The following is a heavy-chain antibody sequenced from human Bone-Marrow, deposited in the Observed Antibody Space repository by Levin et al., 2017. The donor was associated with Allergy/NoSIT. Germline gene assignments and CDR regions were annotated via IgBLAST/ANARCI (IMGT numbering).Heavy chain of an antibody. CDR3: ARERGLRSRGQDAFDI. J-gene: IGHJ3*02. V-gene: IGHV3-33*01. D-gene: IGHD4-17*01. Sequence: QPGGSLRLSCAASGFTFSSYGMHWVRQAPGKGLEWVAVIWYDGSNKYYADSVKGRFTISRDNSKNTLYLQMNSLRAEDTAVYYCARERGLRSRGQDAFDIWGQGTMVTVSS. CDR1: GFTFSSYG. CDR2: IWYDGSNK.